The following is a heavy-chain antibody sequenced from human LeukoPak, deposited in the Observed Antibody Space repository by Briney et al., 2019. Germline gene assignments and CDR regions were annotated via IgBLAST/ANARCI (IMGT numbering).Heavy chain of an antibody. D-gene: IGHD6-13*01. CDR2: IYYSGST. J-gene: IGHJ6*03. Sequence: SETLSLTCAVYGGSFSGYYWSWIRQPPGKGLEWIGSIYYSGSTYYNPSLKSRVTISVDTSKNQFSLKLSSVTAADTAVYYCARGGSSSWYLDYYYYMDVWGKGTTVTVSS. V-gene: IGHV4-34*01. CDR3: ARGGSSSWYLDYYYYMDV. CDR1: GGSFSGYY.